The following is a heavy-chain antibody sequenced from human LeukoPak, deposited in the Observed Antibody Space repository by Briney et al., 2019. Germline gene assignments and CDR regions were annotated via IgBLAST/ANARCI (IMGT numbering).Heavy chain of an antibody. D-gene: IGHD2-2*01. CDR3: AKGRGGSTGYFEY. Sequence: GGSLRLSCAASGLTFSNYEMNWVRQAPGKGLEWLSYISSSSNMIFYAESVKGRFTISRDNSKNTLYLQMNSLRAEDTAVYYCAKGRGGSTGYFEYWGQGTLVTVSS. V-gene: IGHV3-48*03. CDR1: GLTFSNYE. J-gene: IGHJ4*02. CDR2: ISSSSNMI.